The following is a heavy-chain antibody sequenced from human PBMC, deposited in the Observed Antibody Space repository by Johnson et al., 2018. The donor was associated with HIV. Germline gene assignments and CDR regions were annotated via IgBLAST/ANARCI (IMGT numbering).Heavy chain of an antibody. Sequence: QVLLVESGGGVVQPGRSLRLSCAASGFTFSSYAMHWVRQAPGKGLEWVAVISYGDSTGYGDFVNGRFTISRDNAKNALYLQMNSLRAEDTALYYCAREDPREFHGYGGDGFDIWGQGTMVTVSS. J-gene: IGHJ3*02. CDR2: ISYGDST. CDR1: GFTFSSYA. CDR3: AREDPREFHGYGGDGFDI. V-gene: IGHV3-30-3*01. D-gene: IGHD3-16*01.